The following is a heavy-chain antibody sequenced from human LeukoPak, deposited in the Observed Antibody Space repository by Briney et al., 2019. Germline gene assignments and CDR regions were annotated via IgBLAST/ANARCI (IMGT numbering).Heavy chain of an antibody. V-gene: IGHV3-53*01. Sequence: GGSLRLSCAASGFTFSSYAMSWVRQAPGKGLEWVSVIYSGGSTYYADSVKGRFTISRDNSKNTLYLQMNSLRAEDTAVYYCARDADPGYFDYWGQGTLVTVSS. CDR1: GFTFSSYA. CDR2: IYSGGST. CDR3: ARDADPGYFDY. J-gene: IGHJ4*02.